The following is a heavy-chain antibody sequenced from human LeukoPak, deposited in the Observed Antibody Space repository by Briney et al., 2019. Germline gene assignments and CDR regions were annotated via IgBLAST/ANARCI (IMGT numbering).Heavy chain of an antibody. CDR1: GGIFSSYA. D-gene: IGHD1-14*01. CDR3: ARDHRDLYYFDY. V-gene: IGHV1-69*01. CDR2: IIPIFGTA. Sequence: ASVKVSCKASGGIFSSYAIGWVRQAPGQGLEWMGGIIPIFGTANYAQKFQGRVTITADESTSTAYMELSSLRSEDTAVYYCARDHRDLYYFDYWGQGTLVTVSS. J-gene: IGHJ4*02.